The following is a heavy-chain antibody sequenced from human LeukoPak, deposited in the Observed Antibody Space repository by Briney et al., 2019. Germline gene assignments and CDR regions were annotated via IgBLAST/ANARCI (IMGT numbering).Heavy chain of an antibody. CDR1: GGSISSYY. D-gene: IGHD1-1*01. Sequence: SETLSLTCTVSGGSISSYYWSWLRQPPGKGLEWIGHIYGSGSTNYNPSLKSRVTLSVDTSKNQFSLKLSSVTAADTAVYYYAREGTSGTHLNWFDPWGQGTLVTVSS. CDR2: IYGSGST. CDR3: AREGTSGTHLNWFDP. J-gene: IGHJ5*02. V-gene: IGHV4-59*01.